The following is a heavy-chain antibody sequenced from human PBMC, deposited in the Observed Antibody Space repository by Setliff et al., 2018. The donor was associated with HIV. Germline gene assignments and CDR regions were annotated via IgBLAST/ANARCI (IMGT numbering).Heavy chain of an antibody. CDR3: ARDLDSSGYFNSLNY. CDR1: GYTFTSYD. Sequence: GASVKVSCKASGYTFTSYDISWVRQAPGQGLEWMGWISAYNGNTNYAQKLQGRVTMTTDTSTRTAYMELRSLRSDDTAVYYCARDLDSSGYFNSLNYWGQGTLVNVSS. CDR2: ISAYNGNT. D-gene: IGHD3-22*01. J-gene: IGHJ4*02. V-gene: IGHV1-18*01.